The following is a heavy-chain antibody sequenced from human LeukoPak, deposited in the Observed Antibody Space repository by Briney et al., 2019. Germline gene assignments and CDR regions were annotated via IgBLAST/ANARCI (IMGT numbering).Heavy chain of an antibody. D-gene: IGHD4-11*01. Sequence: GGSLRLSCAASGFTFSSYAMNWVRQAPGKGLEWVSYISSSGSTIYYADSVKGRFTISRDNAENSLYLQMNSLRAEDTAVYYCARAYSTYHMDVWGKGTTVTVSS. J-gene: IGHJ6*03. V-gene: IGHV3-48*01. CDR3: ARAYSTYHMDV. CDR1: GFTFSSYA. CDR2: ISSSGSTI.